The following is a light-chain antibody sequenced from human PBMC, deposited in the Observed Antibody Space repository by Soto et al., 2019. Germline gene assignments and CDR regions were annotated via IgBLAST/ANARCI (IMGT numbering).Light chain of an antibody. CDR2: DTS. Sequence: EIVLTQSPGTLSSSPGDRATLSCRASQTVTSNYLAWYQQKPGQAPRLLIYDTSKRATGIPARFSGSGSGTDFTLTISSLEPEDFAIYYCQQRAKWPLTFGGGTKVDIK. V-gene: IGKV3D-20*02. CDR1: QTVTSNY. CDR3: QQRAKWPLT. J-gene: IGKJ4*01.